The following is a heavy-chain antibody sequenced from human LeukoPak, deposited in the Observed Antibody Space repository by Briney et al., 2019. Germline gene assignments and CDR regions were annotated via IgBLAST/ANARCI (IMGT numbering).Heavy chain of an antibody. Sequence: TGGSLRLSCAASGFTFSDYYMSWIRQAPGKGLEWVSYISSSGSTIYYADSVKGRFTISRDNAKNSLYLQMNSLRAEDTAVYYCARAGAFRYCSSTSCRWAYYYYMDVWGKGTTVTVSS. CDR1: GFTFSDYY. CDR3: ARAGAFRYCSSTSCRWAYYYYMDV. D-gene: IGHD2-2*01. J-gene: IGHJ6*03. CDR2: ISSSGSTI. V-gene: IGHV3-11*04.